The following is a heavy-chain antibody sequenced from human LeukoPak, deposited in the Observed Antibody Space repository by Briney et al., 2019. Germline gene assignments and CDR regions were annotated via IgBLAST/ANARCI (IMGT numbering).Heavy chain of an antibody. CDR3: ARRGYCSGGTCFSNALDI. CDR1: GYSFTSYW. D-gene: IGHD2-15*01. CDR2: IYPGDSDT. J-gene: IGHJ3*02. Sequence: GESLKISCKGSGYSFTSYWIGWVRQMPGKGLEWMGIIYPGDSDTRYSPSFQGQVTISADKSISTAYLQWNSLKASDTAMYYCARRGYCSGGTCFSNALDIWGQGTMVTVSS. V-gene: IGHV5-51*01.